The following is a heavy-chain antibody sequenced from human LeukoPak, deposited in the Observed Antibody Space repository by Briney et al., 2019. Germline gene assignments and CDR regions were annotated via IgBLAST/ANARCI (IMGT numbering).Heavy chain of an antibody. CDR2: IYYSVST. D-gene: IGHD3-22*01. CDR3: AGGSYYDSSGYCGY. CDR1: GGSIIIHY. Sequence: SETLSLTCTLSGGSIIIHYWSCIRQPPGKGLEWIWHIYYSVSTNYNPSPKRRVTISVDTTKHQFPLKLNSTTAAHRTVHFIAGGSYYDSSGYCGYWGQGTLVSVFS. V-gene: IGHV4-59*03. J-gene: IGHJ4*02.